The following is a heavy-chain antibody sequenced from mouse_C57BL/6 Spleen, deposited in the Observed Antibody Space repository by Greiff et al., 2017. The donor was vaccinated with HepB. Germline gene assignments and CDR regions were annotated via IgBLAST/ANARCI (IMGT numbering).Heavy chain of an antibody. D-gene: IGHD1-1*01. V-gene: IGHV1-18*01. CDR3: ARVATYYAMDD. J-gene: IGHJ4*01. CDR2: INPNHGGT. Sequence: VQLQQSGPELVKPGASVKIPCKASGYTFTDYNMDWVKQSHGKSLEWIGDINPNHGGTIYNQKFKGKATLTVDKSSSTAYMELRSLTSEDTAVYYCARVATYYAMDDWGQGTSVTVSS. CDR1: GYTFTDYN.